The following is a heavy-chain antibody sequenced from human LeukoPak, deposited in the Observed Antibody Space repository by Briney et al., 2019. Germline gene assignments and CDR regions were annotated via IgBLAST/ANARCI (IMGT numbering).Heavy chain of an antibody. D-gene: IGHD3-3*01. CDR3: AKGSRGFWSGYYVY. CDR2: IYTSGST. CDR1: GGSISSGSYY. V-gene: IGHV4-61*02. J-gene: IGHJ4*02. Sequence: PSQTLSLTCTVSGGSISSGSYYWSWIRQPAGKGLEWIGRIYTSGSTNYNPSLKSRVTISVDTSKNQFSLKLSSVTAADTAVYYCAKGSRGFWSGYYVYWGQGTLVTVSS.